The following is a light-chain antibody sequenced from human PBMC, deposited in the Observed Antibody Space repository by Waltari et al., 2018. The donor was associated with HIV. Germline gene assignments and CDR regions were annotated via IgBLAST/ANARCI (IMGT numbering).Light chain of an antibody. V-gene: IGLV1-47*01. CDR1: SSTIGSHY. CDR2: RNN. CDR3: ATWDDSLSGLWV. Sequence: QSVLTQPPSASGTPGQRVTISCSGSSSTIGSHYVYWYQQLPGTAPKLLIYRNNQRPSGVPDRFSGSKSGTSASLAISGLRSEDEADYYCATWDDSLSGLWVFGGGTKLTVL. J-gene: IGLJ3*02.